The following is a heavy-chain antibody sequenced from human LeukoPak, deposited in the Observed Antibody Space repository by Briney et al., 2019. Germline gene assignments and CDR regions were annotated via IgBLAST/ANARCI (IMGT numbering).Heavy chain of an antibody. J-gene: IGHJ4*02. CDR3: AADGGRIVGASNFDY. CDR2: IVVGSGNT. D-gene: IGHD1-26*01. CDR1: GFTFTSSA. Sequence: GASAKVSCKASGFTFTSSAVQWVRQARGQRLEWIGWIVVGSGNTNYAQKFQERVTITRDMSTSTAYMELSSLRSEDTAVYYCAADGGRIVGASNFDYWGQGTLVTVSS. V-gene: IGHV1-58*01.